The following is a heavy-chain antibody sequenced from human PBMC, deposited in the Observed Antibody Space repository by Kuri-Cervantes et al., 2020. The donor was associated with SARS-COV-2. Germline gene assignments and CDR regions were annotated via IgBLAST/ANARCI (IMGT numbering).Heavy chain of an antibody. J-gene: IGHJ6*02. CDR1: GYTFTGYY. CDR2: INPNSGGT. Sequence: ASVKVSCKASGYTFTGYYMHWVRQAPGRGLEWMGWINPNSGGTNYAQKFQGWVTMTRDTSISTAYMELSRLRSDDTAVYYCATGMVRGLIQSYYYGMDVWGQGTTVTVSS. D-gene: IGHD3-10*01. CDR3: ATGMVRGLIQSYYYGMDV. V-gene: IGHV1-2*04.